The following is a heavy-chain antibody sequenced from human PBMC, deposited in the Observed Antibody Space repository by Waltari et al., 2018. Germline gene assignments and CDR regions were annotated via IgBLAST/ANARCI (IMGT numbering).Heavy chain of an antibody. V-gene: IGHV1-18*01. D-gene: IGHD3-10*01. CDR2: INPYSGNT. J-gene: IGHJ4*02. Sequence: QVQLVQSGAEVKKPGASVKVSCKASGYTFTSYGISWVRQAPGQGLEWMGWINPYSGNTKYIERLQGRVTLTTDTSTNTAYMELRSLRSDDTAMYYCARDPFAPFYWGQGTLVTVSS. CDR1: GYTFTSYG. CDR3: ARDPFAPFY.